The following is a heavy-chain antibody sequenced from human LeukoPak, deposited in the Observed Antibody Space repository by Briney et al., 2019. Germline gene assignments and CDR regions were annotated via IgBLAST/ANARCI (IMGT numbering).Heavy chain of an antibody. CDR3: ARADYYGSGSYYGLLFDY. CDR2: IYYSGST. CDR1: GGSISSYY. V-gene: IGHV4-59*01. Sequence: PSETLSLTCTVSGGSISSYYWSWIRQPPGKGLEWIGYIYYSGSTNYNPSLKSRVTISVGTSKNQFSLKLSSVTAADTAVYYCARADYYGSGSYYGLLFDYWGQGTLVTVSS. J-gene: IGHJ4*02. D-gene: IGHD3-10*01.